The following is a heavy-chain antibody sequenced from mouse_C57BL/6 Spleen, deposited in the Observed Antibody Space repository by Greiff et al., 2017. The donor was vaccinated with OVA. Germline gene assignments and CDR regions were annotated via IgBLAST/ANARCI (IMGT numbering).Heavy chain of an antibody. CDR2: IYPGDGDT. D-gene: IGHD2-4*01. CDR1: GYAFSSSW. V-gene: IGHV1-82*01. J-gene: IGHJ4*01. Sequence: QVQLQQSGPELVKPGASVKISCKASGYAFSSSWMNWVKQRPGKGLEWLGRIYPGDGDTTYNGKLKGKATLTADKSSSTAYMQLSSLTSEDSAVYYCARYGYDYDEGKYYAMDYWGQGTSVTVSS. CDR3: ARYGYDYDEGKYYAMDY.